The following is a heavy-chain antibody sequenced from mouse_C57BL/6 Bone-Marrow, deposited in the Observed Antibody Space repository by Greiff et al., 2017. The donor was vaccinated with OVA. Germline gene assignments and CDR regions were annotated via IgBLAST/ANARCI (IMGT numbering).Heavy chain of an antibody. D-gene: IGHD1-1*01. J-gene: IGHJ4*01. CDR2: INPYNGGT. Sequence: EVQLVESGPVLVKPGASVKMSCKASGYTFTDYYMNWVKQSHGKSLEWIGVINPYNGGTSYNQKFKGKATLTVDKSSSTAYMELNSLTSEDSAVYYCARRGFYYYGSSPLYAMDYWGQGTSVTVSS. CDR3: ARRGFYYYGSSPLYAMDY. CDR1: GYTFTDYY. V-gene: IGHV1-19*01.